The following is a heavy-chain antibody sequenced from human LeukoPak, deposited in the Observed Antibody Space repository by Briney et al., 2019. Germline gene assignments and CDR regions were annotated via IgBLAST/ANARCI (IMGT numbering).Heavy chain of an antibody. CDR3: ARTRIRGAMVMNYYYYMDV. J-gene: IGHJ6*03. V-gene: IGHV3-30*03. D-gene: IGHD5-18*01. CDR1: GFTFSSYG. Sequence: PGRSLRLSCAASGFTFSSYGMHWVRQAPGKGLEWVAVISYDGSNKYYADSVKGRFTISRDNSKNTLYLQMNSLRAEDTAVYYCARTRIRGAMVMNYYYYMDVWGKGTTVTISS. CDR2: ISYDGSNK.